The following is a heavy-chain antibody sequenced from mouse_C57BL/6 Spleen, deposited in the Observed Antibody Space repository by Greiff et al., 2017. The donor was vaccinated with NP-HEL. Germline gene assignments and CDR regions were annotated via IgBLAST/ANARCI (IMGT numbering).Heavy chain of an antibody. CDR3: ARRDWDVYFDY. J-gene: IGHJ2*01. CDR2: INPNNGGT. D-gene: IGHD4-1*01. CDR1: GYTFTDYY. V-gene: IGHV1-26*01. Sequence: VQLQQSGPELVKPGASVKISCKASGYTFTDYYMNWVKQSHGKSLEWIGDINPNNGGTSYNQKFKGKATLTVDKSSSTAYMELRSLTSEDSAVYYCARRDWDVYFDYWGQGTTLTVSS.